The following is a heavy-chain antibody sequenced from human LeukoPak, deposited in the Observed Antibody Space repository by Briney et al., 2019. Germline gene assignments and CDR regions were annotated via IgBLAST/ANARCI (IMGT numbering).Heavy chain of an antibody. J-gene: IGHJ6*02. D-gene: IGHD1-20*01. CDR2: IWYDGSYK. CDR1: GFTFSTYA. V-gene: IGHV3-33*01. Sequence: PGRSLRLSCGAFGFTFSTYAMHWVRQSPGKGLEWVAVIWYDGSYKYYGDSVKGRFTISRDNSKNTLYLQMNGLRAEDTAVYYCARGLCTGYNCRPYYYYGTDVWGQGTTVTVSS. CDR3: ARGLCTGYNCRPYYYYGTDV.